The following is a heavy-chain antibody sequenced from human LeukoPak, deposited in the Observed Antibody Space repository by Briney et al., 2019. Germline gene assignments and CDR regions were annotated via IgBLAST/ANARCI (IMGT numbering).Heavy chain of an antibody. V-gene: IGHV4-61*02. D-gene: IGHD3-16*01. CDR3: AREFPAGYLGD. Sequence: SETLSLTCTVSGGSISSGSYYWSWIRQPAGKGLEWIGRIYTSGSTNYNPSLRSRVTISVDTSKNQFSLKLSSVTAADMAVYYCAREFPAGYLGDWGQGTLVTVSS. CDR2: IYTSGST. CDR1: GGSISSGSYY. J-gene: IGHJ4*02.